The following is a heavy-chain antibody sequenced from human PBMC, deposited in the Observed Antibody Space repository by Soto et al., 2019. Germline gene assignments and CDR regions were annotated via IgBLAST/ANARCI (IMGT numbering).Heavy chain of an antibody. V-gene: IGHV3-30*04. D-gene: IGHD3-22*01. J-gene: IGHJ4*02. CDR1: GFTFSDYA. CDR2: VSHDGRNT. CDR3: AKDSYYDSSGYLVPYYFDY. Sequence: GGSLRLSCAASGFTFSDYAMHWVRQAPGKGLEWVAVVSHDGRNTHYADSVKGRFTISRDNSKNTLYLQMNSLRAEDTAVYYCAKDSYYDSSGYLVPYYFDYWGQGTLVTVSS.